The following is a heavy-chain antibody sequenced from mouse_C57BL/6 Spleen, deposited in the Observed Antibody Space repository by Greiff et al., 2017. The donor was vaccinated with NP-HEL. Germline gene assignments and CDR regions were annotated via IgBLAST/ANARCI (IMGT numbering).Heavy chain of an antibody. CDR1: GFTFSSYA. Sequence: EVKLMESGGGLVKPGGSLKLSCAASGFTFSSYAMSWVRQTPEKRLEWVATISDGGSYTYYPDNVKGRFTISRDNAKNNLYLQMSHLKSEDTAMYYCASLGGYAMDYWGQGTSVTVSS. CDR3: ASLGGYAMDY. V-gene: IGHV5-4*03. J-gene: IGHJ4*01. CDR2: ISDGGSYT. D-gene: IGHD4-1*01.